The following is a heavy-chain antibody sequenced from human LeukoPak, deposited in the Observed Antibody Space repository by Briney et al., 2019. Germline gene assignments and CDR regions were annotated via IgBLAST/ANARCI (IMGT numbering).Heavy chain of an antibody. Sequence: GLRWLSCAPTRVTLGKSAIHWGRRASGKRLEWVGRIRSKANSYATAYAASVKGRFTISRDDSKNTAYLQMNSLKNEDTDVYYCTTPFLLWGQGTLVTVSS. CDR3: TTPFLL. D-gene: IGHD3-22*01. CDR1: RVTLGKSA. CDR2: IRSKANSYAT. J-gene: IGHJ4*02. V-gene: IGHV3-73*01.